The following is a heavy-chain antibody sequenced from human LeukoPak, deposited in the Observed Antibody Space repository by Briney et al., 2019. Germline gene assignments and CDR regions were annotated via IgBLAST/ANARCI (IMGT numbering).Heavy chain of an antibody. V-gene: IGHV4-39*07. CDR3: ARAVVVPAAKFDY. Sequence: AETLSLTCTVSGFSISSSSYYWGWIRQPPGKGLEGIGGIYYSGSTYYNPSLKSRVTISVDTSKNQFSLKLSSVTAADTAVYSCARAVVVPAAKFDYWGEGTLVTVSS. J-gene: IGHJ4*02. D-gene: IGHD2-2*01. CDR1: GFSISSSSYY. CDR2: IYYSGST.